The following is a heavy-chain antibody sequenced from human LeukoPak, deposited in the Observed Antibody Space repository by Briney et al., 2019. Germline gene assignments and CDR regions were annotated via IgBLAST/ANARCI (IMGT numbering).Heavy chain of an antibody. CDR3: AEDQPTTVTSPIDY. CDR1: GFTFSNYA. CDR2: IRGNGVST. Sequence: GGSLRLSCAASGFTFSNYAMSWVRQAPGKGLEWVSAIRGNGVSTYYADSVKGRFTISRDNSNNTLYLQMNNLRVEDTALYYCAEDQPTTVTSPIDYWAQGTLVTVST. V-gene: IGHV3-23*01. J-gene: IGHJ4*02. D-gene: IGHD4-17*01.